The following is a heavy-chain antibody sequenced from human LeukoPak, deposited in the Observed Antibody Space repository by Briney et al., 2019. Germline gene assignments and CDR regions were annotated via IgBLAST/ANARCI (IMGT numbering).Heavy chain of an antibody. CDR1: GYTFTSYG. D-gene: IGHD3-10*01. CDR3: ARGSSDYYGSGSYYNGDNWFDP. CDR2: ISAYNGNT. J-gene: IGHJ5*02. Sequence: ASVKVSCKASGYTFTSYGISWVRQAPGQGLEWMGWISAYNGNTNYAQKLQGRVTMTTDTSTSTAYMELSSLRSEDTAVYYCARGSSDYYGSGSYYNGDNWFDPWGQGTLVTVSS. V-gene: IGHV1-18*01.